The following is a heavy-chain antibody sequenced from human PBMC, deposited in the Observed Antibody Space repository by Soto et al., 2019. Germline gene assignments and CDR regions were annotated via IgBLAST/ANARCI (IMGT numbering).Heavy chain of an antibody. CDR3: ATAGQQRWNYYVDV. Sequence: QVQLVQSGAEVKKPGSSVKVSCKASGATFSSYTISWGRQAPGQGLEWMGRIIPILGIANYAQKFQGRVTITADKSTRTAYMELSTLRSEDTAVYYCATAGQQRWNYYVDVWGKGTTVTVSS. CDR1: GATFSSYT. D-gene: IGHD6-13*01. V-gene: IGHV1-69*02. CDR2: IIPILGIA. J-gene: IGHJ6*03.